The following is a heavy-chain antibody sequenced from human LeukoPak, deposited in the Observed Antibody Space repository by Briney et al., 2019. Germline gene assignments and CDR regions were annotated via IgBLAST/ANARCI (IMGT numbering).Heavy chain of an antibody. CDR3: ARRGVLADYGGVTFDH. CDR1: GFTVSSNY. D-gene: IGHD4-23*01. Sequence: GGSLRLSCAASGFTVSSNYMSWVRQAPGKGLEWVSAISGSGGSTYYADSVKGRFTISRDNSKNTLYLQMNSLRAEDTAVYYCARRGVLADYGGVTFDHRGQGTLVTVSS. CDR2: ISGSGGST. V-gene: IGHV3-23*01. J-gene: IGHJ4*02.